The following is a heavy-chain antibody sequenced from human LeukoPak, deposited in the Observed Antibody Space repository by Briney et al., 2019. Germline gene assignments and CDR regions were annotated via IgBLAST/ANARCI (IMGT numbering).Heavy chain of an antibody. CDR1: GYSISSGYY. CDR2: IYHSGST. J-gene: IGHJ3*02. V-gene: IGHV4-38-2*01. CDR3: ARQLVEYYDFWSGQENAFDI. Sequence: PSETLSLTCAVSGYSISSGYYWGWIRQPPGKGLEWIGRIYHSGSTYYNPSLKSRVTISVDTSKNQFSLKLSSVTAADTAVYYCARQLVEYYDFWSGQENAFDIWGQGTMVTVSS. D-gene: IGHD3-3*01.